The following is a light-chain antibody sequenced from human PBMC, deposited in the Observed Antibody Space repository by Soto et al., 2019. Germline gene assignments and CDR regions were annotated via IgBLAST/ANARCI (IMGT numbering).Light chain of an antibody. Sequence: QLVLTQSPSASASLGASVKITCTLSSGHSNYVIAWHQQQPEKGPRFLMKLNSDGSHSKGDGIPDRFSGSSSGAERYLTISSGQSEDEADYYCQTWGSGNVVFGGGTKLTVL. J-gene: IGLJ2*01. CDR3: QTWGSGNVV. V-gene: IGLV4-69*02. CDR2: LNSDGSH. CDR1: SGHSNYV.